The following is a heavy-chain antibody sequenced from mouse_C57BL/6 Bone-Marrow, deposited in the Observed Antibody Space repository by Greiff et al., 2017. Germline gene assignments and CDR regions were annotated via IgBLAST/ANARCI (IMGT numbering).Heavy chain of an antibody. D-gene: IGHD2-4*01. Sequence: EVQLKESGGGLVQPGESLKLSCESNEFEFPSHDMSWVRKTPEKRLELVAAINSDGGSTYYPDTMERRFIISRDNTKKTLYLQMSSLRSEDTALYYCAPMITRGTWFAYWGQGTLVTVSA. J-gene: IGHJ3*01. CDR1: EFEFPSHD. CDR2: INSDGGST. V-gene: IGHV5-2*01. CDR3: APMITRGTWFAY.